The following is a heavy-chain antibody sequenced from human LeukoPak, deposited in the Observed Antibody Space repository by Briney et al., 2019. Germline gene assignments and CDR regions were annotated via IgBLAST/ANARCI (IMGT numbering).Heavy chain of an antibody. Sequence: PSETLSLTCTVSGYSISSGYYWGWIRQPPGKWLEWIGTIYNSGSTYYNPSLKSRVTTSVDTSKNQFSLRLSSVTAADTALYYCARAGYYDEDAFDIWGLGTMVTVSS. V-gene: IGHV4-38-2*02. CDR2: IYNSGST. CDR1: GYSISSGYY. D-gene: IGHD3-22*01. J-gene: IGHJ3*02. CDR3: ARAGYYDEDAFDI.